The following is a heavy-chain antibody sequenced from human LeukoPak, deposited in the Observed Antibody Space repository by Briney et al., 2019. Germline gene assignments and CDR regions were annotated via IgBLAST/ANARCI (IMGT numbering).Heavy chain of an antibody. CDR1: GFTFSSHA. CDR3: ARQYISGQWYFDY. V-gene: IGHV3-30*04. Sequence: GGSLRLSCAASGFTFSSHALHWVRQAPGKGLEWVAVISSDGSYKCYADSVKGRFTISRDNSKNTLYLQMNSLIPEDTAVYYCARQYISGQWYFDYWGQGTLVTVSS. J-gene: IGHJ4*02. D-gene: IGHD5-18*01. CDR2: ISSDGSYK.